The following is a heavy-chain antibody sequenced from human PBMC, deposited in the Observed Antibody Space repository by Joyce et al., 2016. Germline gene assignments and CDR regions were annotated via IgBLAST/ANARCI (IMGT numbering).Heavy chain of an antibody. CDR1: GGSISNNDYY. CDR3: TGDPGPVVVVPAATRDDF. Sequence: QLQLQESGPGLVKPSGTLSLTCTVSGGSISNNDYYWGWVRQPPGKGLEWIGSMYYSGRTFYNPSLRSRITISVDTSSNQFSLKLSSVTAADTAVYFCTGDPGPVVVVPAATRDDFWGQGTLVTVSS. CDR2: MYYSGRT. V-gene: IGHV4-39*07. J-gene: IGHJ4*02. D-gene: IGHD2-2*01.